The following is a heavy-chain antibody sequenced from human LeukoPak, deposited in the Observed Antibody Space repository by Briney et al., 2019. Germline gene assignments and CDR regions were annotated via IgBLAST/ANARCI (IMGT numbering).Heavy chain of an antibody. CDR2: VSCGSTYT. CDR3: ARSPYESGTPPTRLED. D-gene: IGHD3-10*01. J-gene: IGHJ4*02. V-gene: IGHV3-11*03. CDR1: GFTFSDCY. Sequence: PGGSLRLSCAASGFTFSDCYMNWIRQAPGKGLEWVSYVSCGSTYTNYADSVKGRFTVSRDNAKNSLSLQMSSLGAEDTAVYYCARSPYESGTPPTRLEDWGQGTLVTVSS.